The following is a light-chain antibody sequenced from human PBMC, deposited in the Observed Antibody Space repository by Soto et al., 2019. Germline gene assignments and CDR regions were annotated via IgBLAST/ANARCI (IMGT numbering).Light chain of an antibody. CDR3: QQYNDWPIT. J-gene: IGKJ5*01. V-gene: IGKV3D-15*01. CDR2: AAS. Sequence: EIVMTQSPATLSVSPGERVTLSCRASRSASNNLAWYQQKPAQAPRLLLFAASRRATGIPDRFSGSGSGTEFTLTITSPQSEDFAFYYCQQYNDWPITFCQAKRLEIK. CDR1: RSASNN.